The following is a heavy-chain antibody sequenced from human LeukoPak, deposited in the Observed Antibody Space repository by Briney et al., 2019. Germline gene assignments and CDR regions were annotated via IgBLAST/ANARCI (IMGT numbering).Heavy chain of an antibody. CDR2: VYHSGST. J-gene: IGHJ4*02. V-gene: IGHV4-30-2*01. Sequence: SETLSLTCVVSGSSIGSGGDSWSWVRQPPGKGLEWIGYVYHSGSTYYNPSLKSRVTISVDRSKNQFSLKLTSVTAADTAVYYCARGSGLRSYYEFWGQGTLVTVSS. CDR1: GSSIGSGGDS. D-gene: IGHD4-11*01. CDR3: ARGSGLRSYYEF.